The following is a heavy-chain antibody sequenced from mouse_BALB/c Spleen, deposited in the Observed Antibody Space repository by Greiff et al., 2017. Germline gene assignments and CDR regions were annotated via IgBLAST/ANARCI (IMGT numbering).Heavy chain of an antibody. V-gene: IGHV14-3*02. Sequence: EVQLQQSGAELVKPGASVKLSCTASGFNIKDTYMHWVKQRPEQGLEWIGRIDPANGNTKYDPKFQGKATITADTSSNTASLQLSSLTSEDTAVYYCAFTTATDYFDYWGQGTTLTVSS. CDR2: IDPANGNT. D-gene: IGHD1-2*01. CDR1: GFNIKDTY. J-gene: IGHJ2*01. CDR3: AFTTATDYFDY.